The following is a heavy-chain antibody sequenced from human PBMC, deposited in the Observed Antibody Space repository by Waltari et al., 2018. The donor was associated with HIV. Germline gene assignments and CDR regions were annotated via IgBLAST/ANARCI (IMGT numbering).Heavy chain of an antibody. Sequence: QLQLQESGPGLVKPSETLSLTCTVSGGSISSSSYSWGWLRQPPGKGLEWIGSIYYSGSTYYNPALKSRVTISVDTSKNQFSLKLSSVTAADTAVYYCAREEDIVVVVAAKRGYYFDYWGQGTLVTVSS. J-gene: IGHJ4*02. D-gene: IGHD2-15*01. CDR3: AREEDIVVVVAAKRGYYFDY. CDR2: IYYSGST. V-gene: IGHV4-39*07. CDR1: GGSISSSSYS.